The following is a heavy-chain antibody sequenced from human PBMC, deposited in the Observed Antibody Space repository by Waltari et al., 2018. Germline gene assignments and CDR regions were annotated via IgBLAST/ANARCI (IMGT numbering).Heavy chain of an antibody. CDR2: MNPTSGNT. CDR3: ARGPYYDFWSGYYKGGRDFDY. CDR1: GYTFTSYD. Sequence: QVQLVQSGAEVKKPGASVKVSCKASGYTFTSYDINWVRQATGQGLEWMGWMNPTSGNTGDEQKFQGRVTMTRNTSISTAYMELSSLRSEDTAVYYCARGPYYDFWSGYYKGGRDFDYWGQGTLVAVSS. D-gene: IGHD3-3*01. V-gene: IGHV1-8*01. J-gene: IGHJ4*02.